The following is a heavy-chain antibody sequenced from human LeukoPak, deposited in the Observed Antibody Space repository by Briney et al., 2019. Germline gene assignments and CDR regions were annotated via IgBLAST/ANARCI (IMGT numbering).Heavy chain of an antibody. CDR3: ARLASGYFDWLFSGLDY. CDR1: GYTFTGYY. J-gene: IGHJ4*02. CDR2: INPNSGGT. D-gene: IGHD3-9*01. Sequence: ASVKVSCKASGYTFTGYYMHWVRQAPGQGLEWMGWINPNSGGTNYAQKFQGRVTVTRDTSISTAYMELSRLRSDDTAVYYCARLASGYFDWLFSGLDYWGQGTLVTVSS. V-gene: IGHV1-2*02.